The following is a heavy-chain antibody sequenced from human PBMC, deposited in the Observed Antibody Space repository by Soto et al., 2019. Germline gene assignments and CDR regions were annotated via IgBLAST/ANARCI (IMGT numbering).Heavy chain of an antibody. D-gene: IGHD5-12*01. CDR1: GGSISSGDYY. CDR3: ARDCVYSGYGYWYAFDI. V-gene: IGHV4-30-4*01. Sequence: QVQLQESGPGLMKPSQTLSLTCTVSGGSISSGDYYWSWIRQPPGKGLEWIGYIYYSGSTYYNPSLKSRVTISVATSKNPFSLKLSSVTAADTAVYYCARDCVYSGYGYWYAFDIWGQGTMVTVSS. CDR2: IYYSGST. J-gene: IGHJ3*02.